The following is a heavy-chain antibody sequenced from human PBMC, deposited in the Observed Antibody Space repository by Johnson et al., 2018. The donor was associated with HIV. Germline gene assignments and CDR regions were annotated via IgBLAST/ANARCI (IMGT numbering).Heavy chain of an antibody. V-gene: IGHV3-53*01. D-gene: IGHD3-22*01. CDR3: AREISRYYYDYAAFDL. Sequence: VQLVESGGGLIQPGGSLRLSCAASGFTVSSNYMSWVRQAPGKGLEWVSVIYSGGSTYYADSVKGRFPISRDNSRSTVYLHMINLRADDTALYYCAREISRYYYDYAAFDLWGQGTMVTVSS. J-gene: IGHJ3*01. CDR2: IYSGGST. CDR1: GFTVSSNY.